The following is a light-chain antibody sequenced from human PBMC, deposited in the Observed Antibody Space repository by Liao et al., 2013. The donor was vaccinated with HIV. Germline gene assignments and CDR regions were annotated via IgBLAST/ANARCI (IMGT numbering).Light chain of an antibody. CDR1: NIGSKS. V-gene: IGLV3-21*01. CDR3: QAWDRSADVM. CDR2: QNT. Sequence: SYDLTQPPSVSVAPGKTARITCGGNNIGSKSVHWYQQKPGQAPVLVMYQNTKRPSGIPERFSGSNSGNTATLTLSGTQAMDEADYFCQAWDRSADVMFGGGTKLTV. J-gene: IGLJ3*02.